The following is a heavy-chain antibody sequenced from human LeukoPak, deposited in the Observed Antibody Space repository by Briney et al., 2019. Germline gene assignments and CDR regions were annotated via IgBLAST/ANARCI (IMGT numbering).Heavy chain of an antibody. V-gene: IGHV3-30*02. CDR3: AKEAEYWDGYNYDY. Sequence: GGSLRLSCAASGFTFSSYGMHWVRQAPGKGLEWVAVIWYGGSNKYYADSVKGRFTISRDNSKNTLYLQMNSLRAEDTAVYYCAKEAEYWDGYNYDYWGQGTLVTVSS. D-gene: IGHD5-24*01. CDR2: IWYGGSNK. CDR1: GFTFSSYG. J-gene: IGHJ4*02.